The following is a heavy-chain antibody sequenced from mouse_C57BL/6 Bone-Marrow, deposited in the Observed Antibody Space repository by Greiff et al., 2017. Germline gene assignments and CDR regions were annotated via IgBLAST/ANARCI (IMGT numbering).Heavy chain of an antibody. CDR1: GFNIKDYY. CDR2: IDPEDGET. J-gene: IGHJ3*01. Sequence: EVKLVESGAELVKPGASVKLSCTASGFNIKDYYMHWVKQRTEQGLEWIGRIDPEDGETKYAPKFPGKATITADTSSNTAYLQLSSLTSEDTAVYYCAWVYDWAYWGQGTLVTVSA. V-gene: IGHV14-2*01. D-gene: IGHD2-12*01. CDR3: AWVYDWAY.